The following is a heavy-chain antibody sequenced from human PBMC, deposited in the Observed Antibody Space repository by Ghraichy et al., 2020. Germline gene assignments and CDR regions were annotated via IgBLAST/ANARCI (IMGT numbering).Heavy chain of an antibody. V-gene: IGHV3-48*02. CDR3: ARGSAVVRFYYYAGLDV. J-gene: IGHJ6*02. Sequence: GESLNISCVGSGFTFSGYSMNWVRQSPGKGLEWVSHISSSGRNIFYADSVKGRFTISRDNAKNSLSLQMNSLRDEDTAVYYCARGSAVVRFYYYAGLDVWAQGPRSPSP. CDR1: GFTFSGYS. D-gene: IGHD4-23*01. CDR2: ISSSGRNI.